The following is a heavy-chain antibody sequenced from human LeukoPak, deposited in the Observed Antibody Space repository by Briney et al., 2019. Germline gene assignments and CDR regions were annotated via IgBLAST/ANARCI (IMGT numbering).Heavy chain of an antibody. Sequence: EASVKVSCKASGYTFTGYYMHWVRQAPGQGLEWMGWINPNSGGTNYAQKFQGRVTMTRDTSISTAYMELSRLRSDDTAVYYCARIQERYCSSTSCLGPWGYWGQGTLVTVSS. J-gene: IGHJ4*02. CDR1: GYTFTGYY. CDR3: ARIQERYCSSTSCLGPWGY. V-gene: IGHV1-2*02. D-gene: IGHD2-2*01. CDR2: INPNSGGT.